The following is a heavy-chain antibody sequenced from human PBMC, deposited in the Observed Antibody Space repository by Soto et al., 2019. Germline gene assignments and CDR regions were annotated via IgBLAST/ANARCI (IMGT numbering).Heavy chain of an antibody. V-gene: IGHV5-10-1*01. D-gene: IGHD2-8*02. Sequence: GESLKISRKGSGYSLTSYWISWVRQSPGKGLEWMGRIDPSDSYTNYGPSFHGHVTISADKSISTAYLQWSSLKASDTAMYYCARHSEDWWAFDIWGQGTMVTVSS. CDR1: GYSLTSYW. CDR3: ARHSEDWWAFDI. CDR2: IDPSDSYT. J-gene: IGHJ3*02.